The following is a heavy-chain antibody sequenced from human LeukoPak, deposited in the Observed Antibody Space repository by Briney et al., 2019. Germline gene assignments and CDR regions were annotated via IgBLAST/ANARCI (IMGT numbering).Heavy chain of an antibody. CDR3: ASTTTAEVENWFDP. Sequence: PSETLSLTCTVSGGSISSYYWSWIRQPPGKGLEWIGYIYYSGSTNYNPSLKSRVTISVDTSKNQLSLKLSSVTAADTAVYYCASTTTAEVENWFDPWGQGTLVTVSS. D-gene: IGHD4-11*01. V-gene: IGHV4-59*01. CDR1: GGSISSYY. CDR2: IYYSGST. J-gene: IGHJ5*02.